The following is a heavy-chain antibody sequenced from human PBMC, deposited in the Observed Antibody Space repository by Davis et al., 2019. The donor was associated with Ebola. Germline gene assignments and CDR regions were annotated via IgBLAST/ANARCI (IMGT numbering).Heavy chain of an antibody. D-gene: IGHD4-11*01. CDR3: ARGMTTVTTRWFDP. V-gene: IGHV4-59*12. Sequence: MPSETLSLTCTVSGGSISSYYWSWIRQPPGKGLEWIGYIYHSESTYYNPSLKSRVTISVDRSKNQFSLKLSSVTAADTAVYYCARGMTTVTTRWFDPWGQGTLVTVSS. CDR1: GGSISSYY. J-gene: IGHJ5*02. CDR2: IYHSEST.